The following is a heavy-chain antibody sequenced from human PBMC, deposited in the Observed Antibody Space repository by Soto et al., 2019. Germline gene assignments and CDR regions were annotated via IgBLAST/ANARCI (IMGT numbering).Heavy chain of an antibody. V-gene: IGHV3-23*01. J-gene: IGHJ6*03. CDR1: GFTFSSYA. CDR2: ISNSGGTT. Sequence: EVQMLESGGGLVQPGGSLRLSCAASGFTFSSYAMNWVRQAPGKGLEWVSSISNSGGTTSYADSVKGRFTISRDNSKNTLYLQMNSVRAEDTDVYYCAKGSRGAYYYCMDVWGKGTTVTVSS. CDR3: AKGSRGAYYYCMDV.